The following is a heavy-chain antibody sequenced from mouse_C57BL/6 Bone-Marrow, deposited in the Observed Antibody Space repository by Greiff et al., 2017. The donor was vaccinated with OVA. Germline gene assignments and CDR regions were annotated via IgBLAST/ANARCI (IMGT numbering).Heavy chain of an antibody. J-gene: IGHJ1*03. Sequence: QVQLKESGPELVKPGASVKISCKASGYAFSSSWMNWVKQRPGKGLEWIGRIYPGDGDTNYNGKFKGKATLTAYKSSSTAYMQLSSLTSEDSAVYFGATIYYDYDCYCGGWGTGTTVTVSS. V-gene: IGHV1-82*01. CDR3: ATIYYDYDCYCGG. CDR2: IYPGDGDT. D-gene: IGHD2-4*01. CDR1: GYAFSSSW.